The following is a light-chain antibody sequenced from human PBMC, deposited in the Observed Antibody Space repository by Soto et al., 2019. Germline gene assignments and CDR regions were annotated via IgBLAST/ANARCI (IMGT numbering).Light chain of an antibody. Sequence: EIVMTHSPATLSLSPGERATLSCRASQSVSSDLAWYQQKPGQPPRLLIYGASTRATGIPATFSGSGSGTEFTLTISSLQPEDFATYSCQQSYSTTWTFGQGTKVDIK. CDR3: QQSYSTTWT. J-gene: IGKJ1*01. CDR1: QSVSSD. CDR2: GAS. V-gene: IGKV3-15*01.